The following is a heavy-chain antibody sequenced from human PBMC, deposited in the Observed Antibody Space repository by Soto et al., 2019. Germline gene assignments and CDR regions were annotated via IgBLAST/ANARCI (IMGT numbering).Heavy chain of an antibody. CDR1: GITFSNYA. J-gene: IGHJ4*02. D-gene: IGHD6-13*01. CDR3: AKDQGSSWYEIDY. Sequence: PGGSLRLSCATSGITFSNYAVTWVRQAPGKGLEWVSTISGSGGSTYYADSVKGRFTISRDNSKNTLYLQMNSLRAEDTAVYYCAKDQGSSWYEIDYWGQGTLVTVS. CDR2: ISGSGGST. V-gene: IGHV3-23*01.